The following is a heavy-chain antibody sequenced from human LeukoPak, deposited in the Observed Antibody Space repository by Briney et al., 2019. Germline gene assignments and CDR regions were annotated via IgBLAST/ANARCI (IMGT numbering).Heavy chain of an antibody. V-gene: IGHV3-7*01. J-gene: IGHJ3*02. CDR2: IRQDGNDK. CDR3: ARRQGAFDI. Sequence: PGGSQRLSCAASGFSISTFWMTWVRQAPGKGLEWVANIRQDGNDKYYVDAVKGRFTISRDNAKNSLYLQMNSLRAEDTALYYCARRQGAFDIWGQGTMVTVSS. CDR1: GFSISTFW.